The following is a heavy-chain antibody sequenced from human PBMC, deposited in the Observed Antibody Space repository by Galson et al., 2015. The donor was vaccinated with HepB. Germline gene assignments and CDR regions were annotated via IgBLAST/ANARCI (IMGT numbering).Heavy chain of an antibody. V-gene: IGHV3-53*01. CDR2: IYSGGST. CDR3: ARAMVRGVMRY. D-gene: IGHD3-10*01. Sequence: SLRLSCAASGFTVSSNYMNWVRQPPGKGLEWVSVIYSGGSTYYADSVKGRFTISRDNSKNTLYLQMNSLRAEDTAMYYCARAMVRGVMRYWGQGTLVTVSP. J-gene: IGHJ4*02. CDR1: GFTVSSNY.